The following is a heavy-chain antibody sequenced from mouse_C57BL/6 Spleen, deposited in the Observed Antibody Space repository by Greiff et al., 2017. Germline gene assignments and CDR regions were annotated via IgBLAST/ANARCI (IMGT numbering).Heavy chain of an antibody. CDR1: GYTFTSYG. CDR2: IYPRSGNT. CDR3: ARGGGRDAMDC. J-gene: IGHJ4*01. Sequence: QVQLQQSGAELARPGASVKLSCKASGYTFTSYGISWVKQRTGQGLEWIGEIYPRSGNTYYNEKFKGKATLTADKSSSTAYMELRSLTSEDSAVYFCARGGGRDAMDCWGQGTSVTVSS. V-gene: IGHV1-81*01.